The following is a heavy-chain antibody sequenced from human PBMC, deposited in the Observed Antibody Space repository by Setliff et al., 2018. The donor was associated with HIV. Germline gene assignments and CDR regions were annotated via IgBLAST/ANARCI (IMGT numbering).Heavy chain of an antibody. CDR1: GYSISSGYY. D-gene: IGHD3-9*01. CDR3: ARSKVNYDILTGYPDAFYI. Sequence: ASETLSLTCAVSGYSISSGYYWGWIRQPPGKGLEWIGSMYHSGSTYYNPSLKSRVTISVDTSKNYFSLKLSYVTAADTAVYYCARSKVNYDILTGYPDAFYIWGQGTMVTVSS. V-gene: IGHV4-38-2*01. J-gene: IGHJ3*02. CDR2: MYHSGST.